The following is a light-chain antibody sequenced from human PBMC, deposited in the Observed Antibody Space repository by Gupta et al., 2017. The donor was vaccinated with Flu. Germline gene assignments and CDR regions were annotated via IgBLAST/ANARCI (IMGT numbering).Light chain of an antibody. CDR2: NTSDGRH. CDR1: SRHRSDN. CDR3: KTWGTGFRV. V-gene: IGLV4-69*01. Sequence: SRHRSDNHARRQQQPEEVPRNLMKNTSDGRHREGAELPDRFSGCSSGAQCYLTIYRLQSEDEDDYYYKTWGTGFRVFGGGTKLTVL. J-gene: IGLJ2*01.